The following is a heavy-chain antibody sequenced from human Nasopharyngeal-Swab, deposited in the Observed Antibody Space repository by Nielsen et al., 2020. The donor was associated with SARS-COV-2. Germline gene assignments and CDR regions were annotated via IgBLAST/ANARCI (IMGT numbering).Heavy chain of an antibody. CDR2: ISYSGST. CDR1: GGSINSSY. J-gene: IGHJ6*02. Sequence: SETLSLTCTVSGGSINSSYWSWIRQPPGKGLEWIGYISYSGSTNYNPSLTSRVTNSVDTSKNQFSLKLSSVTAADTAVYYCARQGKGSYYVMDVWGQGTTVTVSS. CDR3: ARQGKGSYYVMDV. V-gene: IGHV4-59*08.